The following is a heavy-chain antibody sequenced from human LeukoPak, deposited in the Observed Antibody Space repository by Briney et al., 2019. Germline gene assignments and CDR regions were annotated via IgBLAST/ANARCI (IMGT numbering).Heavy chain of an antibody. J-gene: IGHJ4*02. V-gene: IGHV1-2*02. CDR1: GYTFTDSY. Sequence: ASVKVSCKASGYTFTDSYVHWVRQAPGQGLEWMGWMNPNSGGTNYAQRFQGRVTMTRDTSISTAYMELTRLRFDDTAVFYCAISGGGPSFDYWGQETLATVPS. CDR2: MNPNSGGT. D-gene: IGHD3-16*01. CDR3: AISGGGPSFDY.